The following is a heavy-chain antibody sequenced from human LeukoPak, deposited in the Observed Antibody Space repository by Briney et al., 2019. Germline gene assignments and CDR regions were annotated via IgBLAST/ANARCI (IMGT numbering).Heavy chain of an antibody. CDR3: ARGGYCSSTSCYSPENNWFDP. D-gene: IGHD2-2*02. CDR1: GYSFTSYW. Sequence: GESLKISCKGSGYSFTSYWIGWVRQMPGKGLEWMGIIYPGDSDTRYSPSFQGQVTISADKSISTAYLQWSSLKASDTAMYYCARGGYCSSTSCYSPENNWFDPWGQGTLVTVSS. CDR2: IYPGDSDT. V-gene: IGHV5-51*01. J-gene: IGHJ5*02.